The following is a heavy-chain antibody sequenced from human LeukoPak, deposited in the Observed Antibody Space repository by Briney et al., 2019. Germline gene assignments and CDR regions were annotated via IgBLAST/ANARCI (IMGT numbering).Heavy chain of an antibody. CDR1: GVSVSINF. Sequence: PGGSLRLSCAASGVSVSINFMIWVRQAPGKGLEWVPLIYSGGETSYADSVKGRFSISRDNSKNTLYLQMNSLRVEDTAVYYCTRDPPAVAINTYAWGQGTLVTVSS. J-gene: IGHJ5*02. CDR2: IYSGGET. D-gene: IGHD6-13*01. CDR3: TRDPPAVAINTYA. V-gene: IGHV3-66*01.